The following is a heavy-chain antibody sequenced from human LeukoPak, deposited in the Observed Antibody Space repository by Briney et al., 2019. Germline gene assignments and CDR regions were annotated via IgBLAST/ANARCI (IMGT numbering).Heavy chain of an antibody. CDR3: ARFYGDNSAGYFDY. D-gene: IGHD4-23*01. V-gene: IGHV3-33*01. Sequence: PGGSLRLSCAASGFTFSGNGMHWVRQAPGKGLEWVAVIWYDGSKEYYADSVKGRFTISRDNPKNMLYLQMSSLRAEDTAVYYCARFYGDNSAGYFDYWGQGALVTVSS. CDR2: IWYDGSKE. J-gene: IGHJ4*02. CDR1: GFTFSGNG.